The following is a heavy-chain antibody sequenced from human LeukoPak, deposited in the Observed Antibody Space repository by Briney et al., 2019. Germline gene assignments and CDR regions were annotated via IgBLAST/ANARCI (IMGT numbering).Heavy chain of an antibody. J-gene: IGHJ5*02. D-gene: IGHD6-13*01. CDR1: GFTFRHFA. V-gene: IGHV3-23*01. CDR2: ISGSGTNT. Sequence: PGGSLRLSCAASGFTFRHFAMSWVRQAPGKGLEWVSVISGSGTNTYYAESVKGRFTISSDNSHIALYLQMHGLRDEATALYYCAKGRRVGIAAPIDAWGQGTQVTVSS. CDR3: AKGRRVGIAAPIDA.